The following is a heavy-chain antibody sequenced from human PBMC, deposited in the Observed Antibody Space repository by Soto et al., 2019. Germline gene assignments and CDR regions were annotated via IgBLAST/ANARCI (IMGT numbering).Heavy chain of an antibody. V-gene: IGHV1-69*13. J-gene: IGHJ5*02. CDR3: ARLYCRSTSCYMGGWFDP. CDR2: IIPIFGTA. D-gene: IGHD2-2*02. Sequence: SVKVSCKASGGTFSSYAISWVRQAPGQGLEWMGGIIPIFGTANYAQKFQGRVTITADESTSTAYMELSSLRSEDTAVYYCARLYCRSTSCYMGGWFDPRGQGTLVTVS. CDR1: GGTFSSYA.